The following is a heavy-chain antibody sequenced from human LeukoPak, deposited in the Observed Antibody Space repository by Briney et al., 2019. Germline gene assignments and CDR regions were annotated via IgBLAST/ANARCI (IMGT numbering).Heavy chain of an antibody. CDR3: ARDAGYGGNSGFGDY. CDR2: IWYDGSNK. CDR1: GFTFSSYG. V-gene: IGHV3-33*01. J-gene: IGHJ4*02. Sequence: GGSLRLSCAASGFTFSSYGMHWVRQAPGKGLEWVAVIWYDGSNKYYADSVKGRFTISRDNSKNTLYLQMNSLRAEDTAVYYCARDAGYGGNSGFGDYWGQGTLVTVSS. D-gene: IGHD4-23*01.